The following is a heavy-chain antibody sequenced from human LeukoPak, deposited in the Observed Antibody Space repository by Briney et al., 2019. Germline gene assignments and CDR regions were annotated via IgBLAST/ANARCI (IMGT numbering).Heavy chain of an antibody. Sequence: ASVKVSCKASGGTFSSYAISWVRQAPGQGLEWMGGIIPIFGTANYAQKFQGRVTITADEPTSTAYMELSSLRSEDTAVYYCASGDVAVASYYFDYWGQGTLVTVSS. J-gene: IGHJ4*02. D-gene: IGHD6-19*01. CDR1: GGTFSSYA. CDR2: IIPIFGTA. V-gene: IGHV1-69*13. CDR3: ASGDVAVASYYFDY.